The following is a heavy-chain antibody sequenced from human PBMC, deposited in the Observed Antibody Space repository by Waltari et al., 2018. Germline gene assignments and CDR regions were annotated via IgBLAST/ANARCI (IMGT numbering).Heavy chain of an antibody. CDR1: EFSFRSYA. D-gene: IGHD3-22*01. CDR3: ARDYCDRTYCHGMDV. V-gene: IGHV3-30*15. CDR2: ISYNSRNI. Sequence: QVQLVESGGGVVQPGRSLRLSCAASEFSFRSYAMTWVRQVPGKGLEWVAVISYNSRNIYYVDSVKGRFTISRDNSEKMLYLQMSSLRPEDTAVYYCARDYCDRTYCHGMDVWGQGTTVTVSS. J-gene: IGHJ6*02.